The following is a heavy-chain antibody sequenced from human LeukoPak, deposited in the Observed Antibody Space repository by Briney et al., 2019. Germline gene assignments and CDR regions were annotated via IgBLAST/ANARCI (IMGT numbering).Heavy chain of an antibody. Sequence: ASVKVSCKASGYTFTSYGISWVRQAPGQGLEWMGWISASNRNTNYAQRLQGRVTMTTDTSTSTAYMELRRLRSDDTAVYYCARDRPGYSDYDDERFDSWGQGTLVTVPS. V-gene: IGHV1-18*04. D-gene: IGHD5-12*01. CDR1: GYTFTSYG. J-gene: IGHJ4*02. CDR3: ARDRPGYSDYDDERFDS. CDR2: ISASNRNT.